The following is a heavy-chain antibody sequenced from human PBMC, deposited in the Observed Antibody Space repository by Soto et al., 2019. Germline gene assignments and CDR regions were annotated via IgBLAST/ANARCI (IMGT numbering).Heavy chain of an antibody. J-gene: IGHJ6*02. Sequence: ELQLLESGGGLVQPGGSLKLSSAAYGFTFRSYDMDWARQAPSKGLEWLSRITGSSNPMYYADSLKGRFTISRDNAQNARYRQMNNLRDEDTGVYYCATINYECLGYCAMVLWCQGTTITVS. D-gene: IGHD3-3*01. V-gene: IGHV3-48*02. CDR3: ATINYECLGYCAMVL. CDR1: GFTFRSYD. CDR2: ITGSSNPM.